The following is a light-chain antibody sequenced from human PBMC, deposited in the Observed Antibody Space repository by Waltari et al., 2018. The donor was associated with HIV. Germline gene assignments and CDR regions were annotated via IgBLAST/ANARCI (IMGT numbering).Light chain of an antibody. CDR2: DAS. CDR3: QQRSAWPLT. Sequence: IVLTQSPATLSLSPGERVTLSCRASQSISNSLAWYQQKPGLAPRLLIYDASNRTTGIPARFSGSGSGTDFSLTISSLEPEDLGVYYCQQRSAWPLTFGGGTKVEIK. J-gene: IGKJ4*01. CDR1: QSISNS. V-gene: IGKV3-11*01.